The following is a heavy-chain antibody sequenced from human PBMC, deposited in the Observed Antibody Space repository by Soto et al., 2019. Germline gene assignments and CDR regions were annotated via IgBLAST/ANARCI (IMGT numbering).Heavy chain of an antibody. D-gene: IGHD3-22*01. V-gene: IGHV1-3*04. Sequence: QVQLVQSGAEVKKPGASVKVSCKASGYTFTSNAMHWVRQAPGQRLEWMGWINTDNGNTKYSQKFQGRVTITRDTSATTAYMELSSLRSEDTAVYYCAREGYDSSTYPFGYWGQGTLVTGSS. CDR1: GYTFTSNA. CDR3: AREGYDSSTYPFGY. CDR2: INTDNGNT. J-gene: IGHJ4*02.